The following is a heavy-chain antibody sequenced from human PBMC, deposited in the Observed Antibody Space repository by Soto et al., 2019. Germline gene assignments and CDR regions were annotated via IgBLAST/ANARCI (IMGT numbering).Heavy chain of an antibody. CDR2: VYYTGTT. Sequence: QVQLQESGPGLVKPSETLSLTCTVSGGFVSSASYFWSWIRQPPGKEMEFIAYVYYTGTTEYSPSLKSRASISLDTSKNQFSLNLSSVTTADTAIYYCARMMFGEVTYWFDPWGQGILVTVS. J-gene: IGHJ5*02. CDR3: ARMMFGEVTYWFDP. CDR1: GGFVSSASYF. D-gene: IGHD3-3*01. V-gene: IGHV4-61*01.